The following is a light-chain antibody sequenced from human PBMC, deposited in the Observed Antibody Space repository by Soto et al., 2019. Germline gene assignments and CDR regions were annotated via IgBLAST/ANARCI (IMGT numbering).Light chain of an antibody. CDR3: QQYNSYWS. J-gene: IGKJ1*01. CDR2: QVS. CDR1: HSISTW. V-gene: IGKV1-5*03. Sequence: DIQMTQSPSTLSASVGDRVTITCRASHSISTWLAWYQQKPGKAPKLLIYQVSTLEDGVPSRFSGSGSGTDFTLTISSLQPDDFATYYCQQYNSYWSFGQGTKLDIK.